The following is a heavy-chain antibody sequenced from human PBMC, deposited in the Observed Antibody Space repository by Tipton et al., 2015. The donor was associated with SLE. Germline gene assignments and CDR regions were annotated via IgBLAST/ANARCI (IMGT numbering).Heavy chain of an antibody. CDR2: IYYSGST. J-gene: IGHJ4*02. Sequence: TLSLTCTVSGGSIGSSSYYWGWIRQPPGKGLEWIGSIYYSGSTYYNPSLKSRVTISVDTSKNQFSLKLSSVTAADTAVYYCARGPDRAAFDWGQGTLVTVSS. CDR3: ARGPDRAAFD. D-gene: IGHD6-13*01. CDR1: GGSIGSSSYY. V-gene: IGHV4-39*07.